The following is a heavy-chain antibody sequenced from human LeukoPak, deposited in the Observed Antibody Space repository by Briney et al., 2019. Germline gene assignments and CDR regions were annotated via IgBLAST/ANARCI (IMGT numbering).Heavy chain of an antibody. Sequence: QPGGSLRLSCAASGFTFSSYGMHWVRQAPGKGLEWVAFIRYDGSNKYYADSAKGRFTISRDNSKNTLYLQMNSLRAEDTAVYYCAKDLKAAILFDYWGQGTLVTVSS. CDR3: AKDLKAAILFDY. D-gene: IGHD2-2*01. J-gene: IGHJ4*02. V-gene: IGHV3-30*02. CDR2: IRYDGSNK. CDR1: GFTFSSYG.